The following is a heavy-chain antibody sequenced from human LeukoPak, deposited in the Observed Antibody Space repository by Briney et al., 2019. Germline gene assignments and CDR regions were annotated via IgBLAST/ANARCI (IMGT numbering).Heavy chain of an antibody. J-gene: IGHJ4*02. CDR2: FDPEDGET. V-gene: IGHV1-24*01. D-gene: IGHD1-20*01. Sequence: GASVKVSCKVSGYTLSELSMHWVRQAHGKGLEWMGGFDPEDGETIYAQKFQGRVTMTEDTSTDTAYMELSSLRSEDTAVYYCATDGGNWNEFDYWGQGTLVTVSS. CDR1: GYTLSELS. CDR3: ATDGGNWNEFDY.